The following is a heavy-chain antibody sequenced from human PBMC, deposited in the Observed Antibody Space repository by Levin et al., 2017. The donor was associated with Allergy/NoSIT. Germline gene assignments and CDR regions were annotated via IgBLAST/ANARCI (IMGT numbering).Heavy chain of an antibody. J-gene: IGHJ4*02. V-gene: IGHV3-53*01. CDR2: IYSGGST. CDR1: GVTVSTTY. CDR3: VRVALGSSGNEC. Sequence: GESLKISCAASGVTVSTTYMSWVRQAPGKGLEWVSLIYSGGSTNYADSVRGRFTISRDSSKNTLYLQMNSLRTEDTAVYYCVRVALGSSGNECWGQGTLVTVSS. D-gene: IGHD6-19*01.